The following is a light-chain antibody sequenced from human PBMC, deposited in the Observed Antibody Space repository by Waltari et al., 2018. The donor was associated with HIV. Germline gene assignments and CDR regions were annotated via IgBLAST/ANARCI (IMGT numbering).Light chain of an antibody. CDR2: EDN. Sequence: FFLTQPHSVSESPGKTVTISCTRNSGNIATNSVQWYQQPPGSSPTTVIYEDNQRPSGVPDRFSGSIDSSSNSAALTISGLETDDEADYYCQSYDNNDVIFGGGTRLTVL. V-gene: IGLV6-57*01. CDR3: QSYDNNDVI. CDR1: SGNIATNS. J-gene: IGLJ2*01.